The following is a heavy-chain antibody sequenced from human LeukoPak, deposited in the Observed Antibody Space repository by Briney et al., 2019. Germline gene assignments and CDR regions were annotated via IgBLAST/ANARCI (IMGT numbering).Heavy chain of an antibody. CDR3: AKDHANTPVVTN. D-gene: IGHD2-21*02. V-gene: IGHV3-48*03. Sequence: GGSLRLSCAASGLTFSSYEMNWVRQAPGKGLEWVSYISSSGSTIYYADSVTGRFTVSRDNSKNTVDLQMNNLRVDDTAIYYCAKDHANTPVVTNWGQGILVSVSS. J-gene: IGHJ4*02. CDR2: ISSSGSTI. CDR1: GLTFSSYE.